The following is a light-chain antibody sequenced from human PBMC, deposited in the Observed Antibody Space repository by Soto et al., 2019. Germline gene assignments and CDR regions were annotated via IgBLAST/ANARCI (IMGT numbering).Light chain of an antibody. CDR2: GAS. Sequence: EIVLTQSPGTLSLSPGERATLSCRASQTVSNSYIAWYQQKPGQAPRLLIYGASSRATGIPDRFSGSGSGTDFTLTISRLAPEDFAVYYCQQYGSSPWTVGQGTKVEIK. CDR3: QQYGSSPWT. J-gene: IGKJ1*01. CDR1: QTVSNSY. V-gene: IGKV3-20*01.